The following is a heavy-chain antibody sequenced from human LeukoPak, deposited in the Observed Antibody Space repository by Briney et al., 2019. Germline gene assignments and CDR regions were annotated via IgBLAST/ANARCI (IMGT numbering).Heavy chain of an antibody. J-gene: IGHJ4*02. V-gene: IGHV3-74*01. CDR2: ISYDGGDP. CDR3: VRDFRSADY. CDR1: GFTFSSYW. Sequence: GGSLRLSCAASGFTFSSYWMHWVRQAPGKGLVWVSRISYDGGDPSYADSVKGRFTISRDNAKNTLYLQMNSLREEDTAVYYCVRDFRSADYWGQGTLVTVSS.